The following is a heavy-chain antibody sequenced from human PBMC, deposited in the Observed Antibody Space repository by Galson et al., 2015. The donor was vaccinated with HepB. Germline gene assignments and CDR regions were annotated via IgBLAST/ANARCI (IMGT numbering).Heavy chain of an antibody. CDR3: ARDIRYFDWLFSLGAGRGGMDV. CDR1: GYTFTSYA. V-gene: IGHV7-4-1*02. D-gene: IGHD3-9*01. CDR2: INTNTGNP. Sequence: SVKVSCKASGYTFTSYAMNWVRQAPGQGLEWMGWINTNTGNPTYAQGFTGRSVFSLDTSVSTAYLQISSLKAEDTAVYYCARDIRYFDWLFSLGAGRGGMDVWGQGTTVTVSS. J-gene: IGHJ6*02.